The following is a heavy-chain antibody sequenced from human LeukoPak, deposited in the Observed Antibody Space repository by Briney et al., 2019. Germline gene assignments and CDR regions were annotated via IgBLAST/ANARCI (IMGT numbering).Heavy chain of an antibody. J-gene: IGHJ4*02. D-gene: IGHD3-22*01. CDR3: ARDARTSYDSSGYYFDY. Sequence: ASVKAFCKASGYTFTSYYMHWVRQAPGQGLEWMGIINPSGGSTSYAQKFQGRVTMTRDTSTSTVYMELSSLRSEDTAVYYCARDARTSYDSSGYYFDYWGQGTLVTVSS. CDR1: GYTFTSYY. CDR2: INPSGGST. V-gene: IGHV1-46*01.